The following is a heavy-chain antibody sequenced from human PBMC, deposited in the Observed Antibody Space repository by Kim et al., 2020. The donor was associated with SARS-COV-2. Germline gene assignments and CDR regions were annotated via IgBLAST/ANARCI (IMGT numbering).Heavy chain of an antibody. J-gene: IGHJ4*02. CDR1: GFSVSSNY. V-gene: IGHV3-53*01. Sequence: GGSLRLSCAASGFSVSSNYMNWVRQAPGKGLEWVSVIYSGGRTYYADSVKGRFTISRDTSKNTLYLQMNSLRAEDTAVYYCARSGADWEPNVDYWGQGTLVTVSS. CDR2: IYSGGRT. CDR3: ARSGADWEPNVDY. D-gene: IGHD1-26*01.